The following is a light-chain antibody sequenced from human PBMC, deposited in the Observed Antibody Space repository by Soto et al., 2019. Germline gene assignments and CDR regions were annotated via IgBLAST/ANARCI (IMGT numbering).Light chain of an antibody. CDR3: QSYDSRLNGYV. CDR2: GNS. J-gene: IGLJ1*01. V-gene: IGLV1-40*01. Sequence: QLVLTQPPSVSGAPGQRVTIPCTGSSSNIGAGYDVHWYQQLPGTAPKLLIYGNSNRPSGVPDRFSGSKSGTSASLAITGLQAEDEADYYCQSYDSRLNGYVFGTGTKLTVL. CDR1: SSNIGAGYD.